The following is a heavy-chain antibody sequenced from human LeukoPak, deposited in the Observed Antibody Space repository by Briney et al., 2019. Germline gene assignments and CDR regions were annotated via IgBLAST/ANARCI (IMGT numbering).Heavy chain of an antibody. CDR2: ISYDGSNK. V-gene: IGHV3-30*03. Sequence: PGGSLRLSCAASGFTFSSYSMNWVRQAPGKGLEWVAVISYDGSNKYYADSVKGRFTISRDNSKNTLYLQMNSLRAEDTAVYYCARDRFPNGDGYNLSFDYWGQGTLVTVSS. D-gene: IGHD5-24*01. CDR3: ARDRFPNGDGYNLSFDY. J-gene: IGHJ4*02. CDR1: GFTFSSYS.